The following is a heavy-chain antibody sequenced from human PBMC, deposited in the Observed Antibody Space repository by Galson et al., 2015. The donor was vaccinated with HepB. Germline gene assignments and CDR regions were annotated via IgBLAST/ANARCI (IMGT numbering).Heavy chain of an antibody. Sequence: SVKVSCKASGDSFSIYAMSWVRQAPGQGLEWMGGISPIPGIPNYAQKFQDRVTITADKSTGTAFMELSSLRSEDTAVYYCARADDFWSGYRDAGTSRWFDSWGQGTLVIVSS. CDR2: ISPIPGIP. V-gene: IGHV1-69*10. D-gene: IGHD3-3*01. CDR1: GDSFSIYA. CDR3: ARADDFWSGYRDAGTSRWFDS. J-gene: IGHJ5*01.